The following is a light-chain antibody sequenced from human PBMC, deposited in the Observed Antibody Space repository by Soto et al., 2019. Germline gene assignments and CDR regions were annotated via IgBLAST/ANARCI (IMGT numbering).Light chain of an antibody. CDR2: GAS. Sequence: EIALTQSPDTLSLSPGDTATLSCTASQSVASYLAWYQQKPGQPPRLLIYGASSRATGIPDRFSGSGSGTDFTLTISRLEPEDFAVYYCQQYGNSPITFGQGTRLEI. CDR3: QQYGNSPIT. CDR1: QSVASY. J-gene: IGKJ5*01. V-gene: IGKV3-20*01.